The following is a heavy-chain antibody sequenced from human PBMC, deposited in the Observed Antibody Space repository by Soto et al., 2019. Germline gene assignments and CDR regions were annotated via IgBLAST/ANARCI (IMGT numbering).Heavy chain of an antibody. CDR2: ITTSSSTI. J-gene: IGHJ6*02. Sequence: EVQLVESGGGLVQPGGSLRLSCAASGFTFSTYSMNWVRQAPGKGLEWISYITTSSSTIYYADSVKGRFTISRDNAKNSLYRQMNGRRVEDTAVYYCARRAVWGQGTTVTVS. CDR3: ARRAV. V-gene: IGHV3-48*01. CDR1: GFTFSTYS.